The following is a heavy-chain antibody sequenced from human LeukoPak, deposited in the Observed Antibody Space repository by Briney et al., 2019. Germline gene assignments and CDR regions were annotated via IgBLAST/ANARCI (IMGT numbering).Heavy chain of an antibody. V-gene: IGHV3-74*01. CDR2: INSDGSST. Sequence: GGSLRLSCAASGFTFSSYWMHWVRQAPGKGLVWVSRINSDGSSTSYADSVKGRFTISRDNAKNTLYLQMNSLRAEDTAVYYCARGEVDTAMAIDYWGQGTLVTVSS. D-gene: IGHD5-18*01. J-gene: IGHJ4*02. CDR1: GFTFSSYW. CDR3: ARGEVDTAMAIDY.